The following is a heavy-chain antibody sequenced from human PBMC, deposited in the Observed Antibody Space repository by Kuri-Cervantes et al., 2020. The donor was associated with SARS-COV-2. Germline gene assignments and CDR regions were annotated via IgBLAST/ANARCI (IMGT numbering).Heavy chain of an antibody. V-gene: IGHV4-61*02. J-gene: IGHJ3*02. CDR1: GGSISSGSYY. CDR3: ARGTHYIPLIFGVVWGAFDI. Sequence: LRLSCTVSGGSISSGSYYWSWIRQPAGKGLEWIGRIYTSGSTNYNPSLKGRVTMSVDTSKNQFSLKLSSVTAADTAVYYSARGTHYIPLIFGVVWGAFDIWGQGTMVTVSS. D-gene: IGHD3-3*01. CDR2: IYTSGST.